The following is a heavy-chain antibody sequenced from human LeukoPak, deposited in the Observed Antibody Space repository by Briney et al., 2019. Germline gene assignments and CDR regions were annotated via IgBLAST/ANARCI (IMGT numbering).Heavy chain of an antibody. CDR3: ARSVRSNLYFQH. CDR2: ISAYNGNT. V-gene: IGHV1-18*04. Sequence: ASVKVSCKASGYTFTGYYIHWVRHAPGQGLEWMGWISAYNGNTNYAQKLQGRVTMTTDTSTSTAYMELRSLRSDDTAVYYCARSVRSNLYFQHWGQGTLVTVSS. CDR1: GYTFTGYY. J-gene: IGHJ1*01.